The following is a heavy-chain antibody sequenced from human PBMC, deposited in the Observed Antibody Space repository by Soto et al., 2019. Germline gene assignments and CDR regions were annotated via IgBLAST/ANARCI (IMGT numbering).Heavy chain of an antibody. V-gene: IGHV5-51*01. CDR2: IYPGDSDT. D-gene: IGHD3-10*01. Sequence: GESLKISCKGSVYSFTSYWIGWVRQMPGKGLEWMGIIYPGDSDTRYSPSFQGQVTISADKSISTAYLQWGSLKASDTAMYYCARLEITMVRGVIITGWFDPWGQGTLVTV. CDR1: VYSFTSYW. J-gene: IGHJ5*02. CDR3: ARLEITMVRGVIITGWFDP.